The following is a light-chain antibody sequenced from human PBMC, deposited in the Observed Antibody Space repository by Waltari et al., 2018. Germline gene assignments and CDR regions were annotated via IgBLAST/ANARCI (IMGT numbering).Light chain of an antibody. V-gene: IGKV3-11*01. CDR2: DAS. Sequence: EIVLTQSPATLSLSPGERATLSCRASQSVSSYLAWYQQKPGQAPRLLIYDASNRATGIPARFSGSGSVTGFTLTISSLEPEDFAVYYCQQRINWPPSITFGQGTRLEIK. CDR3: QQRINWPPSIT. CDR1: QSVSSY. J-gene: IGKJ5*01.